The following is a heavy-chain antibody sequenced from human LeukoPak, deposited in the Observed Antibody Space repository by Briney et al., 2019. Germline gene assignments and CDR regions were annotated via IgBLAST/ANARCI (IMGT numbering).Heavy chain of an antibody. CDR1: GFTFSDYY. V-gene: IGHV3-11*01. CDR3: AKTKSGWTFDF. J-gene: IGHJ4*02. Sequence: GGSLRLSCAASGFTFSDYYMTWIRQAPGKGLEWVSYISGSGSTIYYADSVKGRFTISRDNSKNSLYLQMNSLRTEDTVLYYCAKTKSGWTFDFWGQGTLVTVSS. D-gene: IGHD6-19*01. CDR2: ISGSGSTI.